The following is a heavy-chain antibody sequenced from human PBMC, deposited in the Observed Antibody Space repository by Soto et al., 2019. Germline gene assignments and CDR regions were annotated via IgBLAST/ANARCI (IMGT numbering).Heavy chain of an antibody. J-gene: IGHJ6*02. D-gene: IGHD2-2*01. CDR1: GFTFSSYA. V-gene: IGHV3-23*01. CDR2: ISGSGGST. Sequence: TGGSLRLSCAASGFTFSSYAMSWVRQAPGKGLEWVSAISGSGGSTYYADSVKGRFTISSDNSKNALYLQMNSLRAEDTAVYYCAKGVEVEYQLLWLIYYYGMDVWGQGTTVTVSS. CDR3: AKGVEVEYQLLWLIYYYGMDV.